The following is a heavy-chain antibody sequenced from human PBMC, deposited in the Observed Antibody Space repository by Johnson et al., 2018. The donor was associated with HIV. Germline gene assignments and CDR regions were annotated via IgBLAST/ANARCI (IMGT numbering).Heavy chain of an antibody. D-gene: IGHD3-16*01. CDR2: IKQDGSEK. J-gene: IGHJ3*02. CDR3: ARDFLRLLDAFDI. Sequence: MQLVESGGGLVKSGGSLRLSCAASGLTFSSYGIHWVRQAPGKGLEWVANIKQDGSEKYYVDSVKGRFTISRDNAKNSLYLQMNSLRAEDAAVYYCARDFLRLLDAFDIWGQGTMVTVSS. CDR1: GLTFSSYG. V-gene: IGHV3-7*01.